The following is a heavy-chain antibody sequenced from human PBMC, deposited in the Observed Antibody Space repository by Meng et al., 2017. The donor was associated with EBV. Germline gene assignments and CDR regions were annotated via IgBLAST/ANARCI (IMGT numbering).Heavy chain of an antibody. CDR2: IYYSGST. J-gene: IGHJ4*02. D-gene: IGHD3-16*01. CDR1: GVSSGSSSYY. V-gene: IGHV4-39*07. CDR3: ARDLGRGSRGALLDY. Sequence: LLLRAWRPGSVNPLETRALTCTFSGVSSGSSSYYWGWIRQPPGKGLEWIGSIYYSGSTYYNPSLKSRVTISVDTSKNQFSLKLSSVTAADTAVYYCARDLGRGSRGALLDYWGQGTLVTVSS.